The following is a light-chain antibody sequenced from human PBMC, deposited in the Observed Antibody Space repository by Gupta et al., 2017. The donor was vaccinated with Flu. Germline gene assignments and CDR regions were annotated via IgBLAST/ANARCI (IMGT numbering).Light chain of an antibody. V-gene: IGLV1-51*02. CDR1: SSNVERQS. Sequence: QSVLTQPPSVSAAPGQKVTISCSGSSSNVERQSVSWYQQFPGTAPKLVMYETDKRPSGIPDRFSGYKAVTSATRGITGLQTGDEAEYYCGTWDSSLRGVVVGGGTKLTVL. CDR3: GTWDSSLRGVV. J-gene: IGLJ3*02. CDR2: ETD.